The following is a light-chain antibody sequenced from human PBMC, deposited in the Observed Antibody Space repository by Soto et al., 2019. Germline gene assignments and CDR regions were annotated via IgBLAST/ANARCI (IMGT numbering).Light chain of an antibody. CDR2: GAS. J-gene: IGKJ5*01. Sequence: EIVLTQSPGTLSLSPGERATLSCRASQRVSSSYLAWYLHKPGQAPRLLIYGASSRATGFPDRFSGSGSGTDFTLTISRLEPEDLAVYYCQYYGSSPTFGPGTRLEIK. CDR1: QRVSSSY. CDR3: QYYGSSPT. V-gene: IGKV3-20*01.